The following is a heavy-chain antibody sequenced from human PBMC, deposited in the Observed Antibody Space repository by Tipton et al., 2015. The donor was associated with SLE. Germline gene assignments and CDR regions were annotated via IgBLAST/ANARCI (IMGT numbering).Heavy chain of an antibody. V-gene: IGHV4-59*01. CDR3: ARDPTNADCSDGVCPPTDTFDI. CDR2: VYYSGST. Sequence: LRLSCAVSGGSFTGYSWNWIRQSPGKGLEWVGYVYYSGSTKYNPSLKSRVTISIDTSKSQFSLNLSSVTAADTAVYYCARDPTNADCSDGVCPPTDTFDIWGQGTMVTVSS. J-gene: IGHJ3*02. D-gene: IGHD2-8*01. CDR1: GGSFTGYS.